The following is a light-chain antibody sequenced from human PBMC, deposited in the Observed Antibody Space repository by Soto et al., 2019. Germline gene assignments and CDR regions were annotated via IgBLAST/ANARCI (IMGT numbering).Light chain of an antibody. J-gene: IGKJ1*01. CDR2: GAS. CDR1: QSVSSS. Sequence: EIVLTQSPGTLSLSPGERATLSCRASQSVSSSLAWYQQKPGQAPRLLIHGASSRATGIPDRFSGSGSGTDFTLTISRLEPEDFGVYYCHQYNNLWTFGQGTKVEIK. CDR3: HQYNNLWT. V-gene: IGKV3-20*01.